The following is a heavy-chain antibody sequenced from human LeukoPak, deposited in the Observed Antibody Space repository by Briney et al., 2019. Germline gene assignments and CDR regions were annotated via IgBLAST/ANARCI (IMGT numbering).Heavy chain of an antibody. CDR3: ASRVEMATTRDY. CDR1: GGSFSGYY. Sequence: SETLSLTCAVYGGSFSGYYWSWIRQPPGKGLEWIGEINHSGSTNHNPSLKSRVTISVDTSKNQFSLKLSSVTAADTAVYYCASRVEMATTRDYWGQGTLVTASS. D-gene: IGHD5-24*01. CDR2: INHSGST. V-gene: IGHV4-34*01. J-gene: IGHJ4*02.